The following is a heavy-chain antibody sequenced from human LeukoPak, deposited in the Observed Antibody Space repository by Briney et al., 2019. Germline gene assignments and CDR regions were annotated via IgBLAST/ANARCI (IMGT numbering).Heavy chain of an antibody. Sequence: KSSQTLSLTCTVSGGSISSSEFYWSWIRQPPRKGLEWIGYIYYSGYTDYTPSLKSRVTMSIDTSKNQFSLKLTSVTAADTAVYYCVRGVYYFDYWGQGTLVTVSS. CDR3: VRGVYYFDY. CDR2: IYYSGYT. V-gene: IGHV4-30-4*01. D-gene: IGHD3-10*01. CDR1: GGSISSSEFY. J-gene: IGHJ4*02.